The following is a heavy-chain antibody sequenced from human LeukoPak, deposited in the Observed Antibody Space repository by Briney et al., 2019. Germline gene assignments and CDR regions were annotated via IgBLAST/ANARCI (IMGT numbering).Heavy chain of an antibody. CDR3: AREDYVWGSYRYNFDY. V-gene: IGHV1-2*06. Sequence: ASVKVSCKASGYTFTGYYMHWVRQAPGQGLGWMGRINPNSGGTNYAQKFQGRVTMTRDTSISTAYMELSRLRSDDTAVYYCAREDYVWGSYRYNFDYWGQGTLVTVSS. J-gene: IGHJ4*02. D-gene: IGHD3-16*02. CDR1: GYTFTGYY. CDR2: INPNSGGT.